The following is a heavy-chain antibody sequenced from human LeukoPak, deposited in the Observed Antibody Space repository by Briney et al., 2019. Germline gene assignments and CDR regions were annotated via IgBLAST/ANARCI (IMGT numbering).Heavy chain of an antibody. Sequence: SGTLSLTCAVSGGSISSSNWWSWVRQPPGKGLEWIGEIYHSGSTNYNPSLKSRVTISVDTSKNQFSLKLSSVTAADTAVYYCARAPDDSSSWYRTGSYWYFDLWGRGTLVTVSS. CDR1: GGSISSSNW. J-gene: IGHJ2*01. V-gene: IGHV4-4*02. CDR3: ARAPDDSSSWYRTGSYWYFDL. D-gene: IGHD6-13*01. CDR2: IYHSGST.